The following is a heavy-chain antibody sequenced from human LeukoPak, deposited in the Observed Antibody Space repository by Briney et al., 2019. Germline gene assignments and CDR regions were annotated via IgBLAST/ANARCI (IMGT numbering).Heavy chain of an antibody. D-gene: IGHD6-13*01. J-gene: IGHJ4*02. V-gene: IGHV3-74*01. CDR3: ARGPYSSNWYVDY. CDR2: INTDGSGT. CDR1: GFTLSTYW. Sequence: PGGSLRLSCAAYGFTLSTYWMHWVRQAPGKGLVWVSHINTDGSGTSYADSVKGRFTISRDNARNTLYLQMNSLRAEDTAVYYCARGPYSSNWYVDYWGQGTLVTVAS.